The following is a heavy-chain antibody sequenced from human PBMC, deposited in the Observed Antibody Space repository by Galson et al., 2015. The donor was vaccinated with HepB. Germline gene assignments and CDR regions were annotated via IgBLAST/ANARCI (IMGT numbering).Heavy chain of an antibody. Sequence: SLRLSCAASGFTFSDYYMSWIRQAPGKGLEWVSYISSSSSYTNYADSVKGRFTISRDNAKNSLYLQMNSPRAEDTAVYYCSRYCSGGSCYSAAFDIWGQGTMVTVSS. J-gene: IGHJ3*02. CDR1: GFTFSDYY. V-gene: IGHV3-11*06. CDR3: SRYCSGGSCYSAAFDI. CDR2: ISSSSSYT. D-gene: IGHD2-15*01.